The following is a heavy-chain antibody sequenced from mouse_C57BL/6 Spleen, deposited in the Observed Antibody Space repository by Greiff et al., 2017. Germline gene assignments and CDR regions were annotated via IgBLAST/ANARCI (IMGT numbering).Heavy chain of an antibody. D-gene: IGHD2-3*01. CDR3: ARSEGDYGYYEGAMDY. J-gene: IGHJ4*01. Sequence: QVQLQQPGAELVKPGASVKLSCKASGYTFTSYWMHWVKQRPGQGLEWIGMIHPNSGSTNYNEKFKSKATLTVDNSSSTAYMQLSSLTSEDSAVYYCARSEGDYGYYEGAMDYWGQGTSVTVSS. CDR1: GYTFTSYW. V-gene: IGHV1-64*01. CDR2: IHPNSGST.